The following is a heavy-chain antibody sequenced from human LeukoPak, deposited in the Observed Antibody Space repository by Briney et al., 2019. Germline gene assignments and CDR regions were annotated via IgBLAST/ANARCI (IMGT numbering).Heavy chain of an antibody. CDR3: ARHSYSSGWYEKNY. J-gene: IGHJ4*02. V-gene: IGHV5-51*01. CDR2: IYPGDSDT. D-gene: IGHD6-19*01. Sequence: GESLKISCKGSGYSFTSYWIAWVRQMPGKGLEWMGIIYPGDSDTRYSPSFQGQVTIPADKSISTAYLQWSSLKASDTAMYYCARHSYSSGWYEKNYWGQGTLVTVSS. CDR1: GYSFTSYW.